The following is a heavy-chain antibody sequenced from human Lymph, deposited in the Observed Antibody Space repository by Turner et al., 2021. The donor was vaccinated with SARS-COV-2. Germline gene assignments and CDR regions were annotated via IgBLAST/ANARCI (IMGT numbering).Heavy chain of an antibody. Sequence: EVQLVESGGGLVKPGGSLRLSGAASGFTFSTYSMNWVRQAPGKGPEWISSISSSSSYIYYADSVKGRFTISRDDAKNSLYLQMNSLRAEDTAVYYCARDIPTTADYFDYWGQGTLVTVSS. V-gene: IGHV3-21*01. CDR3: ARDIPTTADYFDY. J-gene: IGHJ4*02. D-gene: IGHD4-17*01. CDR1: GFTFSTYS. CDR2: ISSSSSYI.